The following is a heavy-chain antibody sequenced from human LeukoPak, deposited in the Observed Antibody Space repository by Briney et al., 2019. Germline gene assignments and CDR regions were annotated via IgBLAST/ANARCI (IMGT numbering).Heavy chain of an antibody. CDR3: ARTGYSSGWYGGFDY. Sequence: GESLKISRKGSGYTFTTYWIGWVRQMPGKGLEWMGIIYPGDSDTRYSPSFQGQVTISADKSISTAYLQWSSLKASDIAMYYCARTGYSSGWYGGFDYWGQGTLVTVSS. V-gene: IGHV5-51*01. CDR2: IYPGDSDT. D-gene: IGHD6-19*01. CDR1: GYTFTTYW. J-gene: IGHJ4*02.